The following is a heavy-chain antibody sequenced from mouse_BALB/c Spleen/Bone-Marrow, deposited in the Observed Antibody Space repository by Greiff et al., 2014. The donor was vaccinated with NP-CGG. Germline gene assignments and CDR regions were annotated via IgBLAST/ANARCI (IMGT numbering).Heavy chain of an antibody. Sequence: VQLKDSGPELVKPGASVKVSCKASGYAFTSYNMYWVKQSHGKSLEWIGYIDPYNGGTYYNQKFKGKATLTVDKSSSTAYMHLNSLTSEDSALYYCARYFDYDYFDYWGQGTTLTVSS. D-gene: IGHD2-4*01. J-gene: IGHJ2*01. CDR1: GYAFTSYN. CDR3: ARYFDYDYFDY. V-gene: IGHV1S135*01. CDR2: IDPYNGGT.